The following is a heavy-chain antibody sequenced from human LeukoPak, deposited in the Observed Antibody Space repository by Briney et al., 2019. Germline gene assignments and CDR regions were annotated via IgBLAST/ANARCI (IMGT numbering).Heavy chain of an antibody. D-gene: IGHD3-22*01. CDR1: GFTVSSNY. CDR3: ASYDSSGYSNFDY. V-gene: IGHV3-66*02. CDR2: IYSGGST. Sequence: GGSLRLSCAASGFTVSSNYMSWGRQAPRKGLEWGSVIYSGGSTYYADSVKGRFTISRDNSKNTLYLQMNSLRAEDTAVYYCASYDSSGYSNFDYWGQGTLVTVSS. J-gene: IGHJ4*02.